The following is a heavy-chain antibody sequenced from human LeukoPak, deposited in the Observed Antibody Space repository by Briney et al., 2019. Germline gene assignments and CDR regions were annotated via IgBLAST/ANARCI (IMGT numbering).Heavy chain of an antibody. Sequence: PSQTLSLTCTVSGGSISSGSYYWSWIRQPPGKGLECIGYIYYSGSPFYNPSLKSRVTISVDTSKNHFSLNLSSVTAADTAVYYCARGNNPYYFDYWGQGTLVTVSS. CDR3: ARGNNPYYFDY. V-gene: IGHV4-30-4*08. CDR2: IYYSGSP. D-gene: IGHD2/OR15-2a*01. J-gene: IGHJ4*02. CDR1: GGSISSGSYY.